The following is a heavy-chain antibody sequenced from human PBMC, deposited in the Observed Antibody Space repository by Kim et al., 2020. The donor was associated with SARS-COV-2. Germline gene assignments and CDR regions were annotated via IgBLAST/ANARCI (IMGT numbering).Heavy chain of an antibody. Sequence: SVKGRFTISRHNSKNTRYLKMNSLGAEDTAVYYCARFQVVPKVVGDSFDIWGQGTMVTVSS. D-gene: IGHD1-26*01. CDR3: ARFQVVPKVVGDSFDI. V-gene: IGHV3-53*04. J-gene: IGHJ3*02.